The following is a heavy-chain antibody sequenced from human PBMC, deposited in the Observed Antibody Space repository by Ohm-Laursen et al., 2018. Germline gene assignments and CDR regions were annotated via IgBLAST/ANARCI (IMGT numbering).Heavy chain of an antibody. V-gene: IGHV3-23*01. CDR3: AKGESSSSWYYFDY. Sequence: SLRLSCAASGFTFSNYAMSWVRQAPGEGLEWVSAISGSGGSTYYADSVKGRFTISRDNSKNTLYLQMNSLRAEDTAVYYCAKGESSSSWYYFDYWGQGTLVTVSS. J-gene: IGHJ4*02. CDR1: GFTFSNYA. CDR2: ISGSGGST. D-gene: IGHD6-13*01.